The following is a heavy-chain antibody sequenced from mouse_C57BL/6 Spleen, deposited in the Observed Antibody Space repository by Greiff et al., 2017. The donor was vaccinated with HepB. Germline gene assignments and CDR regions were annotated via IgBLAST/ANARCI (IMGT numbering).Heavy chain of an antibody. D-gene: IGHD2-5*01. Sequence: VQLQQSGAELVRPGTSVKVSCKASGYAFTNYLIEWVKQRPGQGLEWIGVINPGSGGTNYNEKFKGKATLTADKSSSTAYMQLSSLTSEDSAVYFCARWDYSNSYYYAMDYWGQGTSVTVSA. V-gene: IGHV1-54*01. J-gene: IGHJ4*01. CDR2: INPGSGGT. CDR1: GYAFTNYL. CDR3: ARWDYSNSYYYAMDY.